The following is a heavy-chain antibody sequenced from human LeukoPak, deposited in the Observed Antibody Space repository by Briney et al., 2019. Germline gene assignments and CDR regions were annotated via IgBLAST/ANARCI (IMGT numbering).Heavy chain of an antibody. V-gene: IGHV3-7*01. D-gene: IGHD6-13*01. CDR2: IKQDGSEK. CDR3: ARARGSSWYHDY. CDR1: GFTFSTYW. J-gene: IGHJ4*02. Sequence: GGSLRLSCAASGFTFSTYWMNWVRQAPGKGLEWVANIKQDGSEKYYVDSVKGRFTISRDDSKNTLYLQMNSLSAEDTAVYYCARARGSSWYHDYWGQGTLVTVSS.